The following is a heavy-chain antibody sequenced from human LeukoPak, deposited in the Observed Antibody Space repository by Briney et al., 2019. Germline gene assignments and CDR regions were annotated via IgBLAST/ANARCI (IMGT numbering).Heavy chain of an antibody. Sequence: KIGESLKISCKGSGYSFTSYWIGWVRQMPGKGLEWMGIIYPGDSDTRYSPSFQGQVTISAVKSISTAYLQWSSLKASDTAMYYCARLPEYYYYYMDVWGKGTTVTVSS. CDR2: IYPGDSDT. J-gene: IGHJ6*03. V-gene: IGHV5-51*01. CDR1: GYSFTSYW. CDR3: ARLPEYYYYYMDV.